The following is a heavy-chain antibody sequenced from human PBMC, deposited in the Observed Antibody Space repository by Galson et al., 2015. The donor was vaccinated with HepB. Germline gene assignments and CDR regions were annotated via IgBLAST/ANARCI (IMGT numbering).Heavy chain of an antibody. D-gene: IGHD6-25*01. CDR1: GFNFKNFG. Sequence: SVKVSCKASGFNFKNFGITWVRQAPGQGLEWMGRINPYDGNTHYVQRLQGRVAMTTDTSTTTAYMELRSLRSDDTAVYYCARLGAAAGFLDYWGQGTLVTVSS. CDR3: ARLGAAAGFLDY. J-gene: IGHJ4*02. V-gene: IGHV1-18*01. CDR2: INPYDGNT.